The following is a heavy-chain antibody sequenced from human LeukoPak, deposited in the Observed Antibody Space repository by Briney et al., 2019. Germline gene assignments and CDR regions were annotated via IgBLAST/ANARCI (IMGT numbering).Heavy chain of an antibody. CDR2: IYYSGST. CDR1: GGSISSSSYY. J-gene: IGHJ4*02. CDR3: ARSIAAAGTSADY. D-gene: IGHD6-13*01. V-gene: IGHV4-39*07. Sequence: SETLSLTCTVSGGSISSSSYYWGWIRQPPGKGLEWIGSIYYSGSTYYNPSLKSRVTISVDTSKNQFSLKLSSVTAADTAMYYCARSIAAAGTSADYWGQGTLVTVSS.